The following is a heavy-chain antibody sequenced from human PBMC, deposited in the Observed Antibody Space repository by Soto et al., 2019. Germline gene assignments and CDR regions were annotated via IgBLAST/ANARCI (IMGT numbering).Heavy chain of an antibody. V-gene: IGHV1-8*01. CDR3: ARGIGAAGKTDY. D-gene: IGHD6-13*01. CDR2: MNPNSGNT. CDR1: GYTFTSYD. Sequence: QVQLVQSGAEVKKPGASVKVSCKASGYTFTSYDXXXXRXXXXXXLEWMGWMNPNSGNTGYAQKFQGRVTMTRNTSISTAYMELSSLRSEDTAVYYCARGIGAAGKTDYWGQGTLVTVSS. J-gene: IGHJ4*02.